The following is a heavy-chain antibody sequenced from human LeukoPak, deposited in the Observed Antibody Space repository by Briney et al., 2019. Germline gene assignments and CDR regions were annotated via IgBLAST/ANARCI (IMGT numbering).Heavy chain of an antibody. J-gene: IGHJ4*02. CDR2: IKSKGDGEKT. V-gene: IGHV3-15*01. CDR1: QFNFGNAW. CDR3: TTGHPGIHGDFDF. Sequence: PGGSLRLSCVVSQFNFGNAWMAWVRQAPGKGLEWVGRIKSKGDGEKTDYAAPLRGRFSMSRDDSKNTLFLQVNSLQIEDTAVYYCTTGHPGIHGDFDFWGQGTLVTVSS. D-gene: IGHD1-14*01.